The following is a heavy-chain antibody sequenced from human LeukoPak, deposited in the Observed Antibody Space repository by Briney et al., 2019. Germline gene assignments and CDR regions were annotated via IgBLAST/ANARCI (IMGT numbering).Heavy chain of an antibody. D-gene: IGHD4-17*01. CDR1: GGSISSGGYY. CDR3: AREMTTESNWFDP. Sequence: PSETLSLTCTVSGGSISSGGYYWSWNRQHPGTGLEWIGYIYYSGSTYYNPSLKSRVTISVDTSKNQFSLKLSSVTAADTAVYYCAREMTTESNWFDPWGQGTLVTVSS. CDR2: IYYSGST. J-gene: IGHJ5*02. V-gene: IGHV4-31*03.